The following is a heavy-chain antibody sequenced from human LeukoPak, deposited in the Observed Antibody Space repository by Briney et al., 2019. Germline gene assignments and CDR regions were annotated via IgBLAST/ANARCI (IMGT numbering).Heavy chain of an antibody. CDR2: ISMSGITI. D-gene: IGHD3-22*01. Sequence: GGPLRPSCPASGFTFSSYEMNWVRQAPGKGLEGFAYISMSGITIYYADSVKGRFTISRDNANNSLYLQINSLRAEDTAVYYCARGPYDSSGYVFDYWGQGTLVTVSS. V-gene: IGHV3-48*03. CDR3: ARGPYDSSGYVFDY. CDR1: GFTFSSYE. J-gene: IGHJ4*02.